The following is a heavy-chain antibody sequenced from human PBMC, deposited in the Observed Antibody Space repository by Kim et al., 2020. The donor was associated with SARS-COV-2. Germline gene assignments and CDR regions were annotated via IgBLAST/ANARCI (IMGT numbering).Heavy chain of an antibody. Sequence: IRVTISVDTSKNQFSLKLSSVTAADTAVYYCARTYPDYDIMTGYYYFDYWGQGTLVTVSS. CDR3: ARTYPDYDIMTGYYYFDY. D-gene: IGHD3-9*01. J-gene: IGHJ4*02. V-gene: IGHV4-59*01.